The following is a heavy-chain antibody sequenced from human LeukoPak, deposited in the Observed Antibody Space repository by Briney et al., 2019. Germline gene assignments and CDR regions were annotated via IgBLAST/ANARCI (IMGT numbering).Heavy chain of an antibody. CDR3: ASHVRYCTSTNCYQDAFDI. V-gene: IGHV3-11*06. CDR2: ISSSSSYT. CDR1: GFTFSDYY. Sequence: GGSLRLSCAASGFTFSDYYMSWIRQAPGKGLEWVSYISSSSSYTNYADSVKGRFTISRDNAKNSLYLQMNSLRAEDTAVYYCASHVRYCTSTNCYQDAFDIWGQGTMVTVSS. J-gene: IGHJ3*02. D-gene: IGHD2-2*01.